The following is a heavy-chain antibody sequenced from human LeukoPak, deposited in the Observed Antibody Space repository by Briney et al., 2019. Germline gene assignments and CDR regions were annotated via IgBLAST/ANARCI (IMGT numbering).Heavy chain of an antibody. CDR1: GFTFSSYA. Sequence: PGGSLRLSCAASGFTFSSYALSWVRQAPGKGMEWISGISGSGGSINYTDSVKGPFTIPTNNSKNTLYIQMNSLRIEEPAITSRAKDFRKGYPAGDYWGQGTLVTVSS. D-gene: IGHD3-16*02. V-gene: IGHV3-23*01. J-gene: IGHJ4*02. CDR3: AKDFRKGYPAGDY. CDR2: ISGSGGSI.